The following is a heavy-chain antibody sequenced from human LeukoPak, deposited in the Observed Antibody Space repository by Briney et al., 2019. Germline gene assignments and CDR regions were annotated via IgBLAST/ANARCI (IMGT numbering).Heavy chain of an antibody. J-gene: IGHJ4*02. Sequence: PGGSLRLSCAASGFSFSSYALSWVRQAPGRGLEWVSYIPSTSSYTSYADSVKGRFTISRDNAKNSLYLQMSSLRAEDTAVYYCARAANTAAGTPTLAIDYWGQGTLVTVSS. CDR3: ARAANTAAGTPTLAIDY. CDR1: GFSFSSYA. CDR2: IPSTSSYT. D-gene: IGHD6-13*01. V-gene: IGHV3-11*05.